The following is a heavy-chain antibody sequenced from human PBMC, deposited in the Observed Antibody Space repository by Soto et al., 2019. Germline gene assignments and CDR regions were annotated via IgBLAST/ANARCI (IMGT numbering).Heavy chain of an antibody. V-gene: IGHV3-21*01. Sequence: GGSLRLSCAAAGFNFSSYSMNWVRQAPGKGLEWVSSISSSSSYIYYADSVKGRFTISRDNAKNSLYLQMNSLRAEDTAVYYCASQYGDYDYYYYYMDVWGKGTTVTVSS. CDR3: ASQYGDYDYYYYYMDV. J-gene: IGHJ6*03. CDR1: GFNFSSYS. CDR2: ISSSSSYI. D-gene: IGHD4-17*01.